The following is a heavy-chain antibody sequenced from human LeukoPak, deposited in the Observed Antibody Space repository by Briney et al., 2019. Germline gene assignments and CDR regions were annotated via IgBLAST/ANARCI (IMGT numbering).Heavy chain of an antibody. D-gene: IGHD3-10*01. CDR3: ARGDKEENLSGPSGYFDP. J-gene: IGHJ5*02. CDR2: INPNTGGT. CDR1: GYIFSGYH. V-gene: IGHV1-2*02. Sequence: GASVKVSCKASGYIFSGYHIHWVRQAPGQGLEWMGWINPNTGGTNFAPKFHGRVSMTRDTSLSTAYMELSSLRSDDTAVYYCARGDKEENLSGPSGYFDPWGQGSLVTVSS.